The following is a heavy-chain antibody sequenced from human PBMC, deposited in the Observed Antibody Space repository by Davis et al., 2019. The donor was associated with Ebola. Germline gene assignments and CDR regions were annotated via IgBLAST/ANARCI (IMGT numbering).Heavy chain of an antibody. CDR2: IIPILGIP. V-gene: IGHV1-69*10. CDR3: AIRTGDLRGLAYYYMDV. Sequence: SVKVSCKSSGGTFRRYAINWVRQAPGQGLEWMGGIIPILGIPHYAQKFQGRVTITADESTSTAYMELRSLRSEDTAVYYCAIRTGDLRGLAYYYMDVWGKGTTVTVSS. CDR1: GGTFRRYA. J-gene: IGHJ6*03. D-gene: IGHD7-27*01.